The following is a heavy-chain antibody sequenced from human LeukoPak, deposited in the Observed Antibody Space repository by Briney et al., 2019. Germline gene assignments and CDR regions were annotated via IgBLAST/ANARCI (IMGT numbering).Heavy chain of an antibody. Sequence: PGGSLRLSCSASGFTFTSYAMSWVRQAPGKGLEWISAISSSGGSPYYADSVKGRFTISRDNSKNTLYLQMNSLRAEDTAVYYCAKGGANTLLDFDYWGQGTLVTVSS. CDR3: AKGGANTLLDFDY. D-gene: IGHD2-15*01. CDR1: GFTFTSYA. J-gene: IGHJ4*02. V-gene: IGHV3-23*01. CDR2: ISSSGGSP.